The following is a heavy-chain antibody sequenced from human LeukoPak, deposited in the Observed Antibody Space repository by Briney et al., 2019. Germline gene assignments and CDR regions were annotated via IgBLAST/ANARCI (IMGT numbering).Heavy chain of an antibody. CDR1: GGSISSSTYY. D-gene: IGHD3-22*01. Sequence: SETLSLTCTDSGGSISSSTYYWGWIRQPPGKGLEWIGSIYYSGSTYYNPSLKSRVSISVDTSKNQFSLKLSSVTAADTAVYYCATYYYDRTGYDTFDIWGQGTMVTVSS. V-gene: IGHV4-39*01. CDR2: IYYSGST. CDR3: ATYYYDRTGYDTFDI. J-gene: IGHJ3*02.